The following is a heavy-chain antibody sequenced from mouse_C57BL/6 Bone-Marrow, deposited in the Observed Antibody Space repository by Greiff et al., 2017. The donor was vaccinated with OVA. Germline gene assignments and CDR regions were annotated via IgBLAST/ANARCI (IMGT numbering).Heavy chain of an antibody. V-gene: IGHV14-4*01. CDR2: IDPENGDT. Sequence: VHVKQSGAELVRPGASVKLSCTASGFNIKDDYMHWVKQRPEQGLEWIGWIDPENGDTEYASKFQGKATITADTSSNTAYLQLSSLTSEDTAVYYCTDHDPAWFAYWGQGTLVTVSA. CDR1: GFNIKDDY. CDR3: TDHDPAWFAY. J-gene: IGHJ3*01.